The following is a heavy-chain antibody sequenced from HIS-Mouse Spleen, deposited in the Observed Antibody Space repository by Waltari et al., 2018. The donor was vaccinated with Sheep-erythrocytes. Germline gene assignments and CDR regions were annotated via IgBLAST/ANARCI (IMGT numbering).Heavy chain of an antibody. CDR3: ARAVAGTPDAFDI. Sequence: EVQLVESGGGLVQPGGSLRLSCAASGFTFSSYWMSWVRQAPGRGREGGANIKQDGSGKYDVDPVNGRFTSSRDNAKNSLYLQMNSLRAEDTAVYYCARAVAGTPDAFDIWGQGTMVTVSS. J-gene: IGHJ3*02. CDR1: GFTFSSYW. V-gene: IGHV3-7*01. CDR2: IKQDGSGK. D-gene: IGHD1-7*01.